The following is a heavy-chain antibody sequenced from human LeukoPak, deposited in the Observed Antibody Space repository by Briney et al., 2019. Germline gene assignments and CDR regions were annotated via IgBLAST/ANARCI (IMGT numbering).Heavy chain of an antibody. V-gene: IGHV1-2*02. CDR1: GYTFSGYY. J-gene: IGHJ6*02. CDR2: INPNSGGT. D-gene: IGHD2-21*02. Sequence: ASVKVSCKASGYTFSGYYMYWVRQAPGQGLEWMGWINPNSGGTKYPQKFQGRVTMTRDTSISTAYMELSRLRSDDTAVYYCARGAVVTATGIGWYGMDVWGQGTTVTVSS. CDR3: ARGAVVTATGIGWYGMDV.